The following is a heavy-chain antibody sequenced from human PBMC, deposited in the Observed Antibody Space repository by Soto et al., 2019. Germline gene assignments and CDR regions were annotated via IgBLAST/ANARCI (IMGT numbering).Heavy chain of an antibody. CDR3: ARGGYSGSFHSYSLGVDF. CDR1: GFTFSNYD. V-gene: IGHV3-21*01. CDR2: ISSGSYNI. D-gene: IGHD1-26*01. Sequence: GGSLRLSCAASGFTFSNYDMNWVRQAPGKGPEWVSFISSGSYNIYYAASVKGRFTVARDNAKLSLSLQMDSLRAEDTAVYYCARGGYSGSFHSYSLGVDFCGKGTTVTVSS. J-gene: IGHJ6*04.